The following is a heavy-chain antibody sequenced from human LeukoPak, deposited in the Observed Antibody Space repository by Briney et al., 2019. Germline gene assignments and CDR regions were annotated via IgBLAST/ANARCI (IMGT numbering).Heavy chain of an antibody. V-gene: IGHV1-18*01. CDR3: ARVSGDALNARCSSTSCPPYYYMDV. J-gene: IGHJ6*03. Sequence: GAAVKVSCKASGYTLTSYGISWVRQAPGQGLEGMGWISAYNGNTNYAQKLQGRVTMTTDTSTSTAYMELRSLRSDDTAVYYCARVSGDALNARCSSTSCPPYYYMDVWGKGTTVTVSS. D-gene: IGHD2-2*01. CDR2: ISAYNGNT. CDR1: GYTLTSYG.